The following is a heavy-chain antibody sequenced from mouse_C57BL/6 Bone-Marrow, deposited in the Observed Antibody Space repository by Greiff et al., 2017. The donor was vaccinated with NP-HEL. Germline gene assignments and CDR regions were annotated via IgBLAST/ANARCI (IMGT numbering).Heavy chain of an antibody. CDR2: ISNLAYSI. Sequence: DVMLVESGGGLVQPGGSLKLSCAASGFTFSDYGMAWVRQAPRKGPEWVAFISNLAYSIYYADTVTGRFTISRENAKNTLYLEMSSLRSEDTAMYYCARRAYGSSYGYFDVWGTGTTVTVSS. D-gene: IGHD1-1*01. V-gene: IGHV5-15*04. CDR1: GFTFSDYG. CDR3: ARRAYGSSYGYFDV. J-gene: IGHJ1*03.